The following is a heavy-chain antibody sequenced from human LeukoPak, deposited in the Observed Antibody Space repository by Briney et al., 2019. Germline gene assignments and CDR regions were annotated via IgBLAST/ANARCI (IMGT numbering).Heavy chain of an antibody. D-gene: IGHD6-13*01. CDR1: GFTFSSYA. V-gene: IGHV3-23*01. CDR2: ISGSGGST. CDR3: AKGRQQLVLGWFDP. Sequence: GGSLRLSCAASGFTFSSYAMSWVRQAPGKGLEWVSAISGSGGSTYYADSVKGRFTISRDKSKNTLYLQMNSLRVEDTAVYYCAKGRQQLVLGWFDPWGQGTLVTVSS. J-gene: IGHJ5*02.